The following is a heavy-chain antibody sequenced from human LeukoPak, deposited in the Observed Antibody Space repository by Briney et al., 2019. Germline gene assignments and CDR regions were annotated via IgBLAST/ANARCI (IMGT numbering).Heavy chain of an antibody. J-gene: IGHJ5*02. CDR2: IYYGGST. Sequence: QSSETLSLTCTVSCRSVSSSYLSWIRLPPGKGLELMCYIYYGGSTNHNPSFKSRVTISADTSKKQFSLKLTSVTTADTAVYYCARNRGFCSRGSCYGCFDPWGQGTLVLVSS. D-gene: IGHD2-15*01. V-gene: IGHV4-59*02. CDR3: ARNRGFCSRGSCYGCFDP. CDR1: CRSVSSSY.